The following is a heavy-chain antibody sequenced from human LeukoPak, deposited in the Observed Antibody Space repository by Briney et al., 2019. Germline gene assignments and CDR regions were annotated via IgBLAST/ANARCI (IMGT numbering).Heavy chain of an antibody. CDR1: GYTFTGYY. V-gene: IGHV1-18*04. CDR2: ISAYNGDT. CDR3: GVCSGGSCQLVKSFAI. J-gene: IGHJ3*02. Sequence: WASVKVSCKASGYTFTGYYMHWVRQAPGPGLEWMGWISAYNGDTNYAQKLQGRVTMTTDTSTTTAYMELRSLRSDDTAVYYCGVCSGGSCQLVKSFAIWGQGAMVTVSS. D-gene: IGHD2-15*01.